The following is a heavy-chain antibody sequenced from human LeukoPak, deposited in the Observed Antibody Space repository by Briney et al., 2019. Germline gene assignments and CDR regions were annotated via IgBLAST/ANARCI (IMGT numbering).Heavy chain of an antibody. V-gene: IGHV3-15*01. J-gene: IGHJ4*02. CDR1: GFTFSNAW. CDR3: TTVGSFWSGYPVWH. CDR2: IKSKTDGGTT. D-gene: IGHD3-3*01. Sequence: GGSLRLSCAASGFTFSNAWMSWVRQAPGKGLEWVGRIKSKTDGGTTDYAAPVKGRFTISRDDSKNTLYLQMNSLKTEDTAVYYCTTVGSFWSGYPVWHWGQGTLVTVSS.